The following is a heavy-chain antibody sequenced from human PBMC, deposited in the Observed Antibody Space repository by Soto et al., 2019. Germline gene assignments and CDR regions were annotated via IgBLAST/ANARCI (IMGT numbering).Heavy chain of an antibody. CDR2: IYSGGST. J-gene: IGHJ4*02. CDR3: ARDSPYYGSGSGPFDY. D-gene: IGHD3-10*01. V-gene: IGHV3-53*04. CDR1: GFTVSSNY. Sequence: GGSLRLSCAASGFTVSSNYMSWVRQAPGKGLEWVSVIYSGGSTYYADSAKGRFTISRHNSKNTLYLQMNSLRAEDTAVYYCARDSPYYGSGSGPFDYWGQGTLVTVSS.